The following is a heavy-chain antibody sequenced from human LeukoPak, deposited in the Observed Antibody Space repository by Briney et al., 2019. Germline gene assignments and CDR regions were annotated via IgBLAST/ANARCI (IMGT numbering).Heavy chain of an antibody. CDR3: ARLVDTAMASAFDY. Sequence: NHGESLKISCKDSGYSFTGYSIGWVRQMPGKGLEWMGVIYPGDSDTRYSPSFQGQVTISADKSFSIAYLQWNSLKASDTAIYFCARLVDTAMASAFDYWGQGALVTVSS. D-gene: IGHD5-18*01. V-gene: IGHV5-51*01. J-gene: IGHJ4*02. CDR2: IYPGDSDT. CDR1: GYSFTGYS.